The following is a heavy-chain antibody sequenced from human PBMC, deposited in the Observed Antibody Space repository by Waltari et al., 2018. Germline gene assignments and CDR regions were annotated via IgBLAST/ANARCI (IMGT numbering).Heavy chain of an antibody. J-gene: IGHJ4*01. Sequence: EVQLVESGGGWVQPGGSLRLSCAASGFTFNNYWMTWVRQAPGKGLEWVANIKQDASEKYYVDSVKGRFTISRDNTKNSLYLQMNSLRAEDTAVYYCAASVGVAPNYWGHGTLVTVSS. CDR3: AASVGVAPNY. V-gene: IGHV3-7*01. CDR1: GFTFNNYW. CDR2: IKQDASEK. D-gene: IGHD6-19*01.